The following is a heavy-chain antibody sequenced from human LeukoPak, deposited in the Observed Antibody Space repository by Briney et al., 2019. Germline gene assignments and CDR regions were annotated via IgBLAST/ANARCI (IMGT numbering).Heavy chain of an antibody. J-gene: IGHJ4*02. CDR2: ISSSGSTI. D-gene: IGHD2-15*01. V-gene: IGHV3-48*03. CDR3: ARGPYPGYCSGGSCYVVWDY. CDR1: GFTFSSYE. Sequence: GGSLRLSCAASGFTFSSYEMNWVRQAPGKGLEWVSYISSSGSTIYYADSVKGRFTISRDNAKNSLYLQMHSLRAGDTAVYYCARGPYPGYCSGGSCYVVWDYWGQGTLVTVSS.